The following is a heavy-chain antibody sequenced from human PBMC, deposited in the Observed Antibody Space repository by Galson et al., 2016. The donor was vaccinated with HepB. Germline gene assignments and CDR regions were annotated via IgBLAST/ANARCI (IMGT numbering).Heavy chain of an antibody. CDR1: GFTFSTYW. D-gene: IGHD5-18*01. V-gene: IGHV3-7*01. Sequence: SLRLSCAASGFTFSTYWMTWVRQAPGKGLEWVANMKEDGGERYYADSVRGRFTISRDNAKNSLYLQMNSLRAEDAAVYYCAREPGNNYGFNWGYWGQGTRVTVSS. CDR2: MKEDGGER. CDR3: AREPGNNYGFNWGY. J-gene: IGHJ4*02.